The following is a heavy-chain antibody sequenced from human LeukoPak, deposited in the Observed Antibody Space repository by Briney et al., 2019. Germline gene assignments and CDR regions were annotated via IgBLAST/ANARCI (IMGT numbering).Heavy chain of an antibody. CDR3: ARGYSGNYYGFHVDPYFDY. J-gene: IGHJ4*02. Sequence: SETLSLTCAVYGGSFSDYYWTWIRQPPGKGLEWIGEINHSGSTSYNPSLKGRVTISVDTSKKQFSLKLSSVTAADTAVYYCARGYSGNYYGFHVDPYFDYWGQGTLVTVSS. V-gene: IGHV4-34*01. D-gene: IGHD1-26*01. CDR2: INHSGST. CDR1: GGSFSDYY.